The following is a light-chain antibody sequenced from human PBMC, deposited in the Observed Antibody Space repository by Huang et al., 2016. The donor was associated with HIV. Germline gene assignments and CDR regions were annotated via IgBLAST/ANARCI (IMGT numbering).Light chain of an antibody. CDR1: QGLTGN. CDR2: CAS. Sequence: EIVLTQSPGTLSLSPGETATLSCRASQGLTGNLAWYQQRLGQPPRLLIYCASTRAPNSPGRFCGSGSGTDFTLTTTSLRSEDSAVYYCQQYNAWPSTWTFGQGTRMEIK. J-gene: IGKJ1*01. CDR3: QQYNAWPSTWT. V-gene: IGKV3-15*01.